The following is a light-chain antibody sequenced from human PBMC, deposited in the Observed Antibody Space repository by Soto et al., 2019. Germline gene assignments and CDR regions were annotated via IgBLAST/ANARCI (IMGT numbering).Light chain of an antibody. Sequence: IVLTQSPGTLSLSPGERATLSCGASQSVTNNFLAGYQQKPGQAPRLLIYGASSRATGVPDRFSGSGSGTDFTLNISRLEPGDFAVYYCQQYGTPLFTFGPGTKVDI. CDR1: QSVTNNF. J-gene: IGKJ3*01. CDR3: QQYGTPLFT. CDR2: GAS. V-gene: IGKV3-20*01.